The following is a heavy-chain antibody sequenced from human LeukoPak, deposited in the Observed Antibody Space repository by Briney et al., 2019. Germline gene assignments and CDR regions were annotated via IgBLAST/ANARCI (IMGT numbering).Heavy chain of an antibody. Sequence: GASVKVSCKASGYTFTSYDINWVRQATGQGLEWMGWMNPNSGNTGYAQKFQGRVTITRNTSISTPYMELSSLRSEDTAVYYCARGRYYDFWSGYGSPWGQGTLVTVSS. CDR2: MNPNSGNT. D-gene: IGHD3-3*01. J-gene: IGHJ5*02. CDR1: GYTFTSYD. CDR3: ARGRYYDFWSGYGSP. V-gene: IGHV1-8*03.